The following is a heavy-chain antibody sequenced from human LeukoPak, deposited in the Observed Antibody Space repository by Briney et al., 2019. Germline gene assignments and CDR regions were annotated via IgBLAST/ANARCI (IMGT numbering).Heavy chain of an antibody. D-gene: IGHD6-6*01. V-gene: IGHV1-18*04. Sequence: ASVKVSCKASGYTFTGYYIHWVRQGPGQGPEWVGCISAYNCNTNYAQNLQCRVTLTTDTSASTAYMELRSLRSDDTAVYYCARDLIAARPGWFDPWGQGTLVIVSS. CDR1: GYTFTGYY. CDR3: ARDLIAARPGWFDP. J-gene: IGHJ5*02. CDR2: ISAYNCNT.